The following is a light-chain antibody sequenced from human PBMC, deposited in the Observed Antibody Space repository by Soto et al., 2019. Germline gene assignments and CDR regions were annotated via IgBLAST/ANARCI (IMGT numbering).Light chain of an antibody. V-gene: IGLV1-47*01. J-gene: IGLJ2*01. CDR3: GGWDDSLSGPV. CDR1: SSNIGSNY. CDR2: RNN. Sequence: QSVLTQPPSASGTPGQWVNISWSGSSSNIGSNYVYWYRQFPGTAPKLLIQRNNQRPSGVPARFSGSKSGTSAYLAISGLRSEDEADYYCGGWDDSLSGPVFGGGTKVTVL.